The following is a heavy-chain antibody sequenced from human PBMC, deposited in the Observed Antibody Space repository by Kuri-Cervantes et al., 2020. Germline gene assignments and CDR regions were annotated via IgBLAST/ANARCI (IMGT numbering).Heavy chain of an antibody. Sequence: GESLKISCEASGFTFSFYSVNWVRQAPGKGLEWVAFIRSKLYGGTTEHAASVKGRFTISRDDSKSIAYLQMHSLKTEDTAVYFCTRNRFADCSGNNCYSSWFDYWGQGTLVTDSS. CDR1: GFTFSFYS. D-gene: IGHD2-15*01. CDR2: IRSKLYGGTT. V-gene: IGHV3-49*02. J-gene: IGHJ5*01. CDR3: TRNRFADCSGNNCYSSWFDY.